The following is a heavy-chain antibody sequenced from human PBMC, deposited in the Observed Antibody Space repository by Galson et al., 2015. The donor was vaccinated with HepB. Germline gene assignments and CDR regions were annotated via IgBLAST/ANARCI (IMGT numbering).Heavy chain of an antibody. J-gene: IGHJ4*02. CDR2: IKGDATKR. V-gene: IGHV3-7*03. Sequence: SLRLSCAGSGFIFSNYWMAWFRQAPGKGLEWVANIKGDATKRNYLDSVKDRFTISRDNSKNSLYLDMDSLRVEDTAVYFCARDSKYRDGSAYYYTFDYRGQGTQYTVSS. D-gene: IGHD3-22*01. CDR3: ARDSKYRDGSAYYYTFDY. CDR1: GFIFSNYW.